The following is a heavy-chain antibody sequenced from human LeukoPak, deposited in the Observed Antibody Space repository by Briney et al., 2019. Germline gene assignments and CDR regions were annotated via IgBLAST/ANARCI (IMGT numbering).Heavy chain of an antibody. CDR3: ARDGIAAVGWFDP. V-gene: IGHV4-61*01. D-gene: IGHD6-13*01. Sequence: KPSETLSLTCTVSGGSVSSGSYYWSWIRQPPGKGLEWIGYIYYSGSTNYNPSLKSRVTISVDTSKNQFSLKLSSVTAADTAVYYCARDGIAAVGWFDPWGQGTLVTVSS. CDR2: IYYSGST. J-gene: IGHJ5*02. CDR1: GGSVSSGSYY.